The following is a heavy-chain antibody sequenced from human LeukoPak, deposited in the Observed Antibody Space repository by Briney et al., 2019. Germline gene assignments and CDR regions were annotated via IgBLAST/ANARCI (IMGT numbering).Heavy chain of an antibody. J-gene: IGHJ4*02. CDR3: ARDQSSVFDY. CDR2: INRDGSST. CDR1: GFTFSSYW. V-gene: IGHV3-74*01. Sequence: PGGSLRLSCAASGFTFSSYWMHWVRQGPGKGLVWVSRINRDGSSTTYADSVKGRFTISRDNAKNTLYLQVNSLRAEDTAVYYCARDQSSVFDYWGQGTLVTVSS. D-gene: IGHD3-22*01.